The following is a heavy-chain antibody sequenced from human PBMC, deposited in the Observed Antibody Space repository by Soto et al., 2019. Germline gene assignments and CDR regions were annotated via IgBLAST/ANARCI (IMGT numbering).Heavy chain of an antibody. J-gene: IGHJ4*02. CDR1: GGYIRSYY. Sequence: PSETLSLTCTVSGGYIRSYYWSWIRQPPGKGLEWIGYIYYSGSTNYNPSLKSRITISVDTSKNQFSLKLSSVTAADTAVYYCARRFGSSFDYWGQGTLVTVSS. V-gene: IGHV4-59*01. CDR2: IYYSGST. CDR3: ARRFGSSFDY. D-gene: IGHD3-10*01.